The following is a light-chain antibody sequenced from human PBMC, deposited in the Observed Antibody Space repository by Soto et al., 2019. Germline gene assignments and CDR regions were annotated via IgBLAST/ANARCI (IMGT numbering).Light chain of an antibody. CDR2: DVT. Sequence: QSALTQPRSVSGSPGQSVTISCTGTSSDVGVSRSVSWYQQHPGKAPKLIISDVTTRPSGVPYRFSAFKSGNTASLTIFGLQAADEADYYCCSYEGRFFFGTGTKVTVL. J-gene: IGLJ1*01. V-gene: IGLV2-11*01. CDR1: SSDVGVSRS. CDR3: CSYEGRFF.